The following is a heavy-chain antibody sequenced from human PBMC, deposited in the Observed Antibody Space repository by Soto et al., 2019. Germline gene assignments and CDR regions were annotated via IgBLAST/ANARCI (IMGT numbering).Heavy chain of an antibody. J-gene: IGHJ4*02. Sequence: PSETLSLTCAVSGGSISSSNWWSWVRQPPGKGLEWIGEIYPSGSTNYNPSLKSRVTISVDKSKNQFSLKLSSVTAADTAVFYCARSPGGSSSWSRTYYFDYWGQGTLVTVSS. CDR3: ARSPGGSSSWSRTYYFDY. V-gene: IGHV4-4*02. CDR1: GGSISSSNW. D-gene: IGHD6-13*01. CDR2: IYPSGST.